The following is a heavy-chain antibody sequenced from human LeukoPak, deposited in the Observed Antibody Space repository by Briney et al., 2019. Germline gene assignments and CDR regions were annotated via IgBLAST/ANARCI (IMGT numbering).Heavy chain of an antibody. D-gene: IGHD1-26*01. CDR2: SRNKANSYTT. CDR1: GFTFSDHY. Sequence: PGGSLTLSCAASGFTFSDHYMDWVRQAPGKGLEWVGRSRNKANSYTTEYAASVKGRFTISRDDSKNSVYLQMNSLKTEDTAVYYCARVVVGAKVDPWGQGTLVTVSS. J-gene: IGHJ5*02. V-gene: IGHV3-72*01. CDR3: ARVVVGAKVDP.